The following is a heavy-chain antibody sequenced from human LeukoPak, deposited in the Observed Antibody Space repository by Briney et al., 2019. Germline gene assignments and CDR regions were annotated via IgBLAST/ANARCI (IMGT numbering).Heavy chain of an antibody. CDR1: RGSVSSYF. CDR2: VHASGST. Sequence: SETLSLICTVSRGSVSSYFWNWIRQPAGKGLEWIGRVHASGSTNYSPSLKTRVTISLDTSKNTFSLKLTSVTAADTAVYYCAMDAGSESGGLGRRGRGIQVIDCS. V-gene: IGHV4-4*07. CDR3: AMDAGSESGGLGR. D-gene: IGHD2-15*01. J-gene: IGHJ2*01.